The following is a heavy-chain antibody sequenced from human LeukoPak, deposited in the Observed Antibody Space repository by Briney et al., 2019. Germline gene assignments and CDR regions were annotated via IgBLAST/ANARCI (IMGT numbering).Heavy chain of an antibody. CDR1: GFTFSSYS. V-gene: IGHV3-21*01. CDR3: ARAFSSGRSL. Sequence: GGSLRLSCAASGFTFSSYSMNWVRQAPGKGLEWVSSISSSSSYIYYADSVKDRFTISRDNAKNSLYLQMNSLRAEDTAVYYCARAFSSGRSLWGQGTLVTVSS. J-gene: IGHJ4*02. D-gene: IGHD6-13*01. CDR2: ISSSSSYI.